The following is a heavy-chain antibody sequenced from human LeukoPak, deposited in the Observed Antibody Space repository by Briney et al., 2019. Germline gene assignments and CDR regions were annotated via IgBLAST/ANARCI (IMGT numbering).Heavy chain of an antibody. CDR2: INSGGSST. D-gene: IGHD3-22*01. J-gene: IGHJ3*02. V-gene: IGHV3-74*01. Sequence: GGSLRLSCAASGFTFSSYWMHWVRQAPGKGLVWVSRINSGGSSTSYADSVKGRFTISRDNAKNTLYLQMNSLRAEDTAVYYCAREWRGYYYDSGGYYLLDAFDIWGQGTMVIVSS. CDR3: AREWRGYYYDSGGYYLLDAFDI. CDR1: GFTFSSYW.